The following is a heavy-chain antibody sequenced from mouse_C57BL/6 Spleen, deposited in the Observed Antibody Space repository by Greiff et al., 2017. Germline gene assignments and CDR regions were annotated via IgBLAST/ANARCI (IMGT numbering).Heavy chain of an antibody. CDR2: IDPSDSET. CDR1: GYTFTSYW. V-gene: IGHV1-52*01. CDR3: ARGTYGYDEGY. Sequence: QVQLQQPGAELVRPGSSVKLSCKASGYTFTSYWMHWVKQRPIQGLEWIGNIDPSDSETHYNQKFKDKATLTVDKSSSTAYMQLSSLTSEDSAVYYCARGTYGYDEGYWGQGTTLTVSS. D-gene: IGHD2-2*01. J-gene: IGHJ2*01.